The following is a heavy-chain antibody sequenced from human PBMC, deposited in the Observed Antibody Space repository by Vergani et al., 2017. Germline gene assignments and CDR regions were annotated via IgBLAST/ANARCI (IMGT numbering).Heavy chain of an antibody. CDR3: ARGGLPDAFDS. CDR1: GGSISSGGYY. V-gene: IGHV4-31*03. D-gene: IGHD3-10*01. Sequence: QVQLQESGPGLVKPSQSLSLTCTVSGGSISSGGYYWSWIRQHPGKGLEWIGYIYYSGNTYYNPSLKSRVTISVDTSKNQFSLKLRSVTAADTAAYFCARGGLPDAFDSGGQGTLVTVSS. J-gene: IGHJ3*02. CDR2: IYYSGNT.